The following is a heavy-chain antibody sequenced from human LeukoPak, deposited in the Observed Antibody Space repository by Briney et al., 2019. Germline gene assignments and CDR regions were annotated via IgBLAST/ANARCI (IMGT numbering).Heavy chain of an antibody. J-gene: IGHJ4*02. D-gene: IGHD3-22*01. CDR3: AKESGSGYHSERPHY. V-gene: IGHV3-30*02. CDR1: GFVFSNYG. Sequence: PGGSLRLSCAASGFVFSNYGMHWVRQAPGKGLEWVAFVRYDGSHEYYTDSVEGRFTISRDNSKNTLFLHMNSLRAGDTAVYSCAKESGSGYHSERPHYWGLGTLVTVSS. CDR2: VRYDGSHE.